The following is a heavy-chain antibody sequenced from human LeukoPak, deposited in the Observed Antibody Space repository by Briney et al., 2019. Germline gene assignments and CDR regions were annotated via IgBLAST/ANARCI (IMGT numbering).Heavy chain of an antibody. J-gene: IGHJ4*02. CDR1: GFTFSCYA. CDR2: VSGSGGST. V-gene: IGHV3-23*01. D-gene: IGHD6-13*01. Sequence: GGSLRLSCAASGFTFSCYAMSWVRQAPGKGLEWVSSVSGSGGSTYYADSVKGRFTSSRDNSKNTLSLQMNSLRAEDTALYYCAKDLQVIAAAVDYWGQGTLVTVSS. CDR3: AKDLQVIAAAVDY.